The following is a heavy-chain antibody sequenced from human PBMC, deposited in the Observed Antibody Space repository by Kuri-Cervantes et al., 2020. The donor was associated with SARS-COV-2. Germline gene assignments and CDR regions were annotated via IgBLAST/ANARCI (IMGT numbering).Heavy chain of an antibody. CDR1: GFTVSRNY. D-gene: IGHD3-3*01. V-gene: IGHV3-53*01. CDR2: IYRGGIT. Sequence: GGSLRLSCAVSGFTVSRNYMSWVRQAPGKGLEWVSIIYRGGITYYADSVKGRFTISRDISEDTVYLQMDTLRAEDTAVYYCARHRDFWNDGMDVWGQGTTVTVSS. J-gene: IGHJ6*02. CDR3: ARHRDFWNDGMDV.